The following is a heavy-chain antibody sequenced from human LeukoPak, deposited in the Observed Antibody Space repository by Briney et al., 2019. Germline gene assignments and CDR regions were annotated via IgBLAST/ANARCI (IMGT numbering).Heavy chain of an antibody. D-gene: IGHD6-13*01. Sequence: GGSLRLSCAASGFTFSSYEMNWVRQAPGKGLEWVSYISSSNTIYYADSVKGRVTISRDNAKNSLYLLMNSLRAEDTAVCCCARRYGISSYAFDIWGQGTMVTVSS. CDR1: GFTFSSYE. CDR2: ISSSNTI. CDR3: ARRYGISSYAFDI. V-gene: IGHV3-48*03. J-gene: IGHJ3*02.